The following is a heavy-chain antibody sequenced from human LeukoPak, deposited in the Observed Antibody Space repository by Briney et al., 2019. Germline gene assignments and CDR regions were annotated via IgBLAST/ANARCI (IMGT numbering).Heavy chain of an antibody. CDR2: ISSSGSTK. V-gene: IGHV3-48*02. CDR1: GFTFSSYS. CDR3: ARDQAAFDI. J-gene: IGHJ3*02. Sequence: PGGSLRLSCAASGFTFSSYSMNWVRQAPGKGLEWVSYISSSGSTKYYADSVKGRFTISRDNAQNSLYLQMNGLRDEDTAVYYCARDQAAFDIWGQGTMVTVSS.